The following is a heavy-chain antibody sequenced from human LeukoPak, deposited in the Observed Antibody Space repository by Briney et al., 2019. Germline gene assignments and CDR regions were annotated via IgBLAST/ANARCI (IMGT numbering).Heavy chain of an antibody. CDR3: AIMVRGFDY. J-gene: IGHJ4*02. V-gene: IGHV4-59*01. D-gene: IGHD3-10*01. Sequence: PSETLSLTCTVSGGSISSYYWSWIRQPPGKGLEWIGCIYYSGSTNYNPSLKSRVTISVDTSKNQFSLKLSSVTAADTAVYYCAIMVRGFDYWGQGTLVTVSS. CDR2: IYYSGST. CDR1: GGSISSYY.